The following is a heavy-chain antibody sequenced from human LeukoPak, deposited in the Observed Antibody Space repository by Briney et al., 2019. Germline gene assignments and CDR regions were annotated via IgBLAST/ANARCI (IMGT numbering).Heavy chain of an antibody. V-gene: IGHV3-21*01. J-gene: IGHJ4*02. CDR2: ISSSSSYI. CDR1: GSTFSSYS. Sequence: PGGSLRLSCAASGSTFSSYSMNWVRQATGKGLEWVSSISSSSSYIYYADSVKGRFTISRDNAKNSLYLQMNSLRAEDTAVYYCARSEMATVDYWGQGTLVTVSS. D-gene: IGHD5-24*01. CDR3: ARSEMATVDY.